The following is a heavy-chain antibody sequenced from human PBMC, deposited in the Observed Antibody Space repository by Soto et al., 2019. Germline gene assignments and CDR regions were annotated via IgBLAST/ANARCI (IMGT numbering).Heavy chain of an antibody. CDR1: GYTFTSYD. J-gene: IGHJ4*02. CDR3: ARVDWGIFGVVIAPCTFDY. Sequence: SVKVSCKASGYTFTSYDINWVRQATGQGLEWMGWMNPNSGNTGYAQKFQGRVTMTRNTSISTAYMELSSLRSEDTAVYYCARVDWGIFGVVIAPCTFDYWGQGTLVTVSS. D-gene: IGHD3-3*01. V-gene: IGHV1-8*01. CDR2: MNPNSGNT.